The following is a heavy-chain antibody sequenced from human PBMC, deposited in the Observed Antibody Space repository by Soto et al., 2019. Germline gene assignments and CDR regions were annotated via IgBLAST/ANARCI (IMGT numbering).Heavy chain of an antibody. CDR2: IYYSGST. V-gene: IGHV4-59*01. J-gene: IGHJ4*02. Sequence: SETLSLTCTVSGGSISSYYWSWIRQPPGKGLEWIGYIYYSGSTNYNPSLKSRVTISVDTSKNQFSLKLSSVTAADTAVYYCARVMFRMATAYYFDYWGQGTLVTVSS. CDR1: GGSISSYY. D-gene: IGHD5-18*01. CDR3: ARVMFRMATAYYFDY.